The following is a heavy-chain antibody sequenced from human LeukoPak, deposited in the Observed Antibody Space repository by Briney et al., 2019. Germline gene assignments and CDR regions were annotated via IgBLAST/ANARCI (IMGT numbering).Heavy chain of an antibody. J-gene: IGHJ5*02. V-gene: IGHV3-9*01. CDR1: GFTFDDYA. CDR2: ISWNSGSK. CDR3: AKDINPNPYSSSSYWSWFDP. Sequence: GGSLRLSCAASGFTFDDYAMHWVRQDPGKGLEWVSGISWNSGSKVYADSVKGRFTISRDNAKNSLYLQMNSLRAEDTALNYCAKDINPNPYSSSSYWSWFDPWGQGTLVTVSS. D-gene: IGHD6-6*01.